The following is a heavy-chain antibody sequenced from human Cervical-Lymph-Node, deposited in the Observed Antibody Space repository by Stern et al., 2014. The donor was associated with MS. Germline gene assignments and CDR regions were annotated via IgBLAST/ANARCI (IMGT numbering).Heavy chain of an antibody. CDR2: ISGSGGNT. Sequence: EMQLVESGGGLVQPGGSLRLSCAVSEFTFSDYAMTWVRQAPGKGLEWVSSISGSGGNTFYADAVKGRFTISRDNSKNTLFLQMNSLRDEDTAVYHCAKGFTVTGTGYGVDVWGQGTTVIVSS. J-gene: IGHJ6*02. D-gene: IGHD6-19*01. CDR1: EFTFSDYA. V-gene: IGHV3-23*04. CDR3: AKGFTVTGTGYGVDV.